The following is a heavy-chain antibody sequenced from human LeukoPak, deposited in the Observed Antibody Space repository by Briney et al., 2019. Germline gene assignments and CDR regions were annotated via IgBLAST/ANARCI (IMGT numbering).Heavy chain of an antibody. J-gene: IGHJ5*02. D-gene: IGHD6-13*01. CDR1: GYTFTSYG. V-gene: IGHV1-69*13. Sequence: SVKVSRKASGYTFTSYGISWVRQAPGQGLEWTGGIIPIFGTANYAQKFQGRVTITADESTSTAYMELSSLRSEDTAVYYCARGVRGGAAAGISMLDPWGQGTLVTVSS. CDR2: IIPIFGTA. CDR3: ARGVRGGAAAGISMLDP.